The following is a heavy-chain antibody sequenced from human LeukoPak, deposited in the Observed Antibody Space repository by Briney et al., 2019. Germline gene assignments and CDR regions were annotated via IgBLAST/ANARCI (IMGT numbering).Heavy chain of an antibody. Sequence: GASVKVSCKASGYTFTGYFIHWPRQAPGQGPEWMGWINPNSGGTHDAQKFQGRVTMTRDTSISTAYVELSGLRSDDTAVYYCARDQSVVGASIMYAFDIWGQGTMVTVSS. D-gene: IGHD1-26*01. V-gene: IGHV1-2*02. CDR3: ARDQSVVGASIMYAFDI. CDR1: GYTFTGYF. CDR2: INPNSGGT. J-gene: IGHJ3*02.